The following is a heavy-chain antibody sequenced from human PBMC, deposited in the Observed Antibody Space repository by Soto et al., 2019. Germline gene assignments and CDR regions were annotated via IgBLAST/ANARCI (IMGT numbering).Heavy chain of an antibody. CDR3: AIHAAVVVVPPLGP. V-gene: IGHV4-39*01. J-gene: IGHJ5*02. CDR2: IYYSGST. Sequence: SETLSLTCTVSGGSISSSSYYWGWIRQPPGKGLEWIGSIYYSGSTYYNPSLKSRVTISVDTSKNQFSLKLSSVTAADTAVYYCAIHAAVVVVPPLGPWGQGTLVTVSS. D-gene: IGHD2-2*01. CDR1: GGSISSSSYY.